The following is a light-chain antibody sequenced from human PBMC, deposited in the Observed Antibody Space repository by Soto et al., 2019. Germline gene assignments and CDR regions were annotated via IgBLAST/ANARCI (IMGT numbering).Light chain of an antibody. V-gene: IGLV2-23*02. J-gene: IGLJ1*01. CDR2: EVS. CDR1: SSDIGNYKL. Sequence: QSVLTQPASVSGSPGQSITISCTGTSSDIGNYKLVSWYQQHPGKAPRLIIYEVSKRPSGVSNRFSGSKSGNTASLTISGLQAEDGADYYCCSYAGSPYVFGTGTKVTVL. CDR3: CSYAGSPYV.